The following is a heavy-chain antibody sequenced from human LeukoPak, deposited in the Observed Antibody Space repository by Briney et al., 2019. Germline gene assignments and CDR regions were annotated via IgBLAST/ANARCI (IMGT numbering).Heavy chain of an antibody. CDR3: ARGPDSGSYYAWFDP. CDR2: INHSGST. D-gene: IGHD1-26*01. J-gene: IGHJ5*02. CDR1: GGSFTGYY. V-gene: IGHV4-34*01. Sequence: PSETLSLTCAVYGGSFTGYYWSWIRQPPGKGLEWIGEINHSGSTNYNPSLMSRVTISKATSKNQFSLRLTSVTAADTAVYYCARGPDSGSYYAWFDPWGQGTLVTVSS.